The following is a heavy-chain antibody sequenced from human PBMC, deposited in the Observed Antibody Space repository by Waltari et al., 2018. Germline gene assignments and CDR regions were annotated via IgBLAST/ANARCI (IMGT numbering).Heavy chain of an antibody. Sequence: QLLQSGAEVKKPGSSVTVSCKNSAGSFRNFPIIWVRQAPGQGLEWLGGIIPDFATTNYSPKFKGRVTITVDHSTATAFLGLNSLTSQDTAVYYCARGAGAGEGQDFDFWGQGTLVTVSS. CDR1: AGSFRNFP. J-gene: IGHJ4*02. CDR3: ARGAGAGEGQDFDF. V-gene: IGHV1-69*12. D-gene: IGHD3-10*01. CDR2: IIPDFATT.